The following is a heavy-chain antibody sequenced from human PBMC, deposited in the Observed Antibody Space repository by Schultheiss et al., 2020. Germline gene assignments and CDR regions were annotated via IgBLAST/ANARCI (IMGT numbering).Heavy chain of an antibody. CDR2: IYHSGST. CDR3: ARITMVQGVIYYYYYYGMDV. D-gene: IGHD3-10*01. Sequence: SETLSLTCAVSGYSISSGYYWGWIRQPPGKGLEWIGSIYHSGSTYYNPSLKSRVTISVDTSKNQFSLKLSSVTAADTAVYYCARITMVQGVIYYYYYYGMDVWGQGTTVTVSS. V-gene: IGHV4-38-2*01. CDR1: GYSISSGYY. J-gene: IGHJ6*02.